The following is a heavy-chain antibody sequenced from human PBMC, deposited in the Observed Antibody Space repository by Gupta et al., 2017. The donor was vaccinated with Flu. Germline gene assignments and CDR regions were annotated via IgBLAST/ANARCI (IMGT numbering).Heavy chain of an antibody. Sequence: DVQLLESGGGLVQPGGSLRLSCAASGFTFSTSGMSWVRQAPGKGLEWVSSISRNDGSTYYGDSVKGRFTISRDNSKNTLFLQMNSLRAEDTAIYYCARKYSGCDYWGQGTLVTVSS. V-gene: IGHV3-23*01. D-gene: IGHD5-12*01. CDR2: ISRNDGST. CDR3: ARKYSGCDY. J-gene: IGHJ4*02. CDR1: GFTFSTSG.